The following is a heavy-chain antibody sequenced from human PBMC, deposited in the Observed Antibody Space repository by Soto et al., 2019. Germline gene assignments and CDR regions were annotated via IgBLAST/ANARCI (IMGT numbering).Heavy chain of an antibody. V-gene: IGHV3-33*01. J-gene: IGHJ4*02. CDR2: IWYDGNNK. CDR3: ARDPEQVDIVVVPAAYYFDC. D-gene: IGHD2-2*01. CDR1: GFTFSSYG. Sequence: QVQLVESGGGVVQPGRSLRLSCAASGFTFSSYGMHWVRQAPGKGLEWVAVIWYDGNNKYYADSVKGRFTISRDNSKNTLYLQMNSLRAEDTAVYYCARDPEQVDIVVVPAAYYFDCWGQGTLVTVSS.